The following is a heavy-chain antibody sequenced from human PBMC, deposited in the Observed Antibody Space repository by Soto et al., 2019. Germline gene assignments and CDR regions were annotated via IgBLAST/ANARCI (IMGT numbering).Heavy chain of an antibody. Sequence: PSETLSPTCTVSGGSISSYYWSWIRQPPGKGLEWIGYIYYSGSTNYNPSLKSRVTISVDTSKNQFSLKLSSVAAADTAVYYCARVSSSRWYWFDPWGQGTLVTVSS. J-gene: IGHJ5*02. CDR3: ARVSSSRWYWFDP. V-gene: IGHV4-59*01. CDR2: IYYSGST. CDR1: GGSISSYY. D-gene: IGHD6-13*01.